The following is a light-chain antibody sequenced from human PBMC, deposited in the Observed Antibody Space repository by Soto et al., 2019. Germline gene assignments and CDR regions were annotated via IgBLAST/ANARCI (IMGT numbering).Light chain of an antibody. Sequence: DIQMTQSPSTLSASVGDRVTITCRASQSISSWLAWYQQKPGKAPKLLIYHASSLESGVPSRFSGSGSGTEFTLIISSLQPDDFATYYCQQYNSYSQYTFAQGTKVDIK. J-gene: IGKJ2*01. V-gene: IGKV1-5*01. CDR1: QSISSW. CDR2: HAS. CDR3: QQYNSYSQYT.